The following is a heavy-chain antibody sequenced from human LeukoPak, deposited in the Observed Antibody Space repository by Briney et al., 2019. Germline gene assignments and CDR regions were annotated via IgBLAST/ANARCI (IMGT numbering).Heavy chain of an antibody. CDR1: GDSIRSGRFY. CDR3: ARGQRDMESPIIDAFAI. V-gene: IGHV4-31*03. J-gene: IGHJ3*02. Sequence: SETLSLTCTVSGDSIRSGRFYWSWIRQHPVKGLEWIAYIYHSGSTFYDPSLKRRVTLSLDMSQRLFSLQLTSVTAADTAVYYCARGQRDMESPIIDAFAIWGQGTMVTVSA. CDR2: IYHSGST. D-gene: IGHD5/OR15-5a*01.